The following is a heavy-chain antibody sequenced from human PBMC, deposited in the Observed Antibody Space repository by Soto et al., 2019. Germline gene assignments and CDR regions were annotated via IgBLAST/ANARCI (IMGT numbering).Heavy chain of an antibody. J-gene: IGHJ3*02. D-gene: IGHD3-22*01. CDR2: ISAYNGNT. V-gene: IGHV1-18*01. CDR3: ARGMRKITIRVVVPWADAFEI. CDR1: GYTFTGYG. Sequence: QVQLVQSGAEVKKPGASVKVSCKASGYTFTGYGISWVRQAPGQGLEWMGWISAYNGNTNYAQKLQGRVTMTTDTATSTAYMKLKSLRSDDTDAYYCARGMRKITIRVVVPWADAFEIWGQGTMVTVSS.